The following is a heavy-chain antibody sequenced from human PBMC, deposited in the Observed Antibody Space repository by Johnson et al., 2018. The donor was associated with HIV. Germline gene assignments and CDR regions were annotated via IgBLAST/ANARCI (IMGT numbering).Heavy chain of an antibody. Sequence: QVQLVESGGGLIKPGGSLRLSCSASGVTFSNAWMSWVRQAPGKGLEYVSAISSNGGTTVYADSVKGRFIISRDNSKNTLYLQMTSLRSEDTAVYYCAKSHASFELSGEDVFHIWGQGTKVTVSS. CDR3: AKSHASFELSGEDVFHI. V-gene: IGHV3-64*04. CDR2: ISSNGGTT. CDR1: GVTFSNAW. J-gene: IGHJ3*02. D-gene: IGHD1-26*01.